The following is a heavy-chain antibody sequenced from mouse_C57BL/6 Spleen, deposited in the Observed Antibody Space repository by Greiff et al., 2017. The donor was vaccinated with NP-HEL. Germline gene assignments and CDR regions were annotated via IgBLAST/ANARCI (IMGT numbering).Heavy chain of an antibody. J-gene: IGHJ3*01. CDR3: ARDSNFAWFAY. V-gene: IGHV1-85*01. CDR2: IYPRDGST. CDR1: GYTFTSYD. D-gene: IGHD2-5*01. Sequence: VKLVESGPELVKPGASVKLSCKASGYTFTSYDINWVKQRPGQGLEWIGWIYPRDGSTKYNEKFKGKATLTVDTSSSTAYMELHSLTSEDSAVYFCARDSNFAWFAYWGQGTLVTVSA.